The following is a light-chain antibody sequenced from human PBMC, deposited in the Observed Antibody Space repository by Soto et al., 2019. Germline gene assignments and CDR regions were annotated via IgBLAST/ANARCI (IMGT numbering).Light chain of an antibody. CDR3: STYTSTNTL. CDR2: AVS. V-gene: IGLV2-14*03. Sequence: QSALTQPASVSGSPGQSITISCSGTSSDVSGYNSVSWYQQHPGKAPKLIIYAVSNRPSGVSDRFSGSKSGNTASLTISGLQAEDEADYFCSTYTSTNTLFGGGTKLTVL. CDR1: SSDVSGYNS. J-gene: IGLJ2*01.